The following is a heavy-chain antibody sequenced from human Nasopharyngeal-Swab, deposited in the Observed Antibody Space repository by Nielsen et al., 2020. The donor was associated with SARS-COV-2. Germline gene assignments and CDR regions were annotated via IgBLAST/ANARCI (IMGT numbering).Heavy chain of an antibody. D-gene: IGHD5-18*01. CDR3: ARDMSGYNNAYGVFYYYYAMDV. V-gene: IGHV3-23*01. CDR1: GFTFSSYA. Sequence: GESLKISCAASGFTFSSYAMSWVRQAPGTGLEWVSAISGSGGSTYYADSVKGRFTISRDNSKNTLYLQMNSLRAEDTAVYFCARDMSGYNNAYGVFYYYYAMDVWGQRTTVTVSS. CDR2: ISGSGGST. J-gene: IGHJ6*02.